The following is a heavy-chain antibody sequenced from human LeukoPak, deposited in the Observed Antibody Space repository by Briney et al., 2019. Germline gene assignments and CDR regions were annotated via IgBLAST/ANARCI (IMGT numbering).Heavy chain of an antibody. Sequence: GGSLRLSCAASGFTFSSYEMKWVRQAPGKGLEWVSYISSSGSTIYYADSVRGRFTISRDNAKNSLYLQMNSLRGEDTAVYYCARVAWDALDIWGQGTMVTVSS. CDR2: ISSSGSTI. D-gene: IGHD1-26*01. CDR1: GFTFSSYE. CDR3: ARVAWDALDI. J-gene: IGHJ3*02. V-gene: IGHV3-48*03.